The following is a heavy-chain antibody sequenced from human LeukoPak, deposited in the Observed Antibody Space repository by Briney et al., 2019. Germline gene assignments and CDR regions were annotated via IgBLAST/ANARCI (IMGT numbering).Heavy chain of an antibody. CDR2: IIPIFGTA. CDR1: GGTFSSYA. D-gene: IGHD3-10*01. CDR3: ATLSLWFGNFDY. Sequence: ASVKVSCKASGGTFSSYAISWVRQAPGQGLEWMGGIIPIFGTANYAQKFQGRVTMTEDTSTDTAYMELSSLRSEDTAVYYCATLSLWFGNFDYWGQGTLVTVSS. V-gene: IGHV1-69*06. J-gene: IGHJ4*02.